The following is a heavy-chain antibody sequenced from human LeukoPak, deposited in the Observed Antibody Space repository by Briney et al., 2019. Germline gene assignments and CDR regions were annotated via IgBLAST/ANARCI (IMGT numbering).Heavy chain of an antibody. Sequence: GASVKVSCKASGYTFTDYYMHWVRQAPGQGLEWMGWNNPNSGGTNYAQKFQGRVTMTRDTSISTAYMELSRLRSDDTAVYYCARNRQLFSPRFDYWGQGTLVTVSS. D-gene: IGHD6-13*01. CDR1: GYTFTDYY. J-gene: IGHJ4*02. CDR2: NNPNSGGT. V-gene: IGHV1-2*02. CDR3: ARNRQLFSPRFDY.